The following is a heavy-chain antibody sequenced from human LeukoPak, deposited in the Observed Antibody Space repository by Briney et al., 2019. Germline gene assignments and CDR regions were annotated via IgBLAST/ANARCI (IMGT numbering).Heavy chain of an antibody. CDR3: TTGPDPTFDY. Sequence: GGSLRLSCAASGFTVSSNYMSWIRQAPGKGLEWVSLIYSGGSTYYADSVKGRFTISRDNSKNTLYLQMNSLKTEDTAIYYCTTGPDPTFDYWGRGTLVTVSS. CDR1: GFTVSSNY. CDR2: IYSGGST. V-gene: IGHV3-53*01. J-gene: IGHJ4*02.